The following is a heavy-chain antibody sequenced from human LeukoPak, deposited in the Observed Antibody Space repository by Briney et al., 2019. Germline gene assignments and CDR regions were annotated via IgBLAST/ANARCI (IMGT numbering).Heavy chain of an antibody. D-gene: IGHD2-8*02. CDR1: GYTFTDYY. CDR2: INAKSGDT. J-gene: IGHJ5*01. CDR3: ARQNTGQLDS. Sequence: GASVKVPCKASGYTFTDYYMHWVRQAPGQGLEWMGWINAKSGDTKYAQKFQARVTMTRDTSITTTYMEVSRLSSDDTAVYYCARQNTGQLDSWGQGTLVTVSS. V-gene: IGHV1-2*02.